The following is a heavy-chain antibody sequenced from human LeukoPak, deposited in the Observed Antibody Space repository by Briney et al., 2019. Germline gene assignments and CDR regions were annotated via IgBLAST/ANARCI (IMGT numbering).Heavy chain of an antibody. D-gene: IGHD6-19*01. CDR3: AILTVVGTKHDAFDV. CDR1: GYTFTNFW. J-gene: IGHJ3*01. CDR2: IFPGDSAT. V-gene: IGHV5-51*01. Sequence: GESLKISCEGSGYTFTNFWIAWVRQMPGKGLECMGIIFPGDSATRYSPSFQGQVTISVDKSISTAYLQWSTLEASDTAMYYWAILTVVGTKHDAFDVWGPGTMVTVSS.